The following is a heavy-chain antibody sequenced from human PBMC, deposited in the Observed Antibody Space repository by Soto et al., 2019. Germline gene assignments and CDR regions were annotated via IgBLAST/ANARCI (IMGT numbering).Heavy chain of an antibody. CDR1: GYTFTNFG. CDR2: ISAYNGKT. V-gene: IGHV1-18*01. D-gene: IGHD3-16*01. J-gene: IGHJ4*02. Sequence: QVQLLQSGAEVKKPGASVKVSCKTSGYTFTNFGLSWVRQAPGQGLEWMGWISAYNGKTNYAQNFPGRGTMTTDTSTRTAYMELRSLRSDATAVYYCARGGTPIAYWGQGTLVTVSS. CDR3: ARGGTPIAY.